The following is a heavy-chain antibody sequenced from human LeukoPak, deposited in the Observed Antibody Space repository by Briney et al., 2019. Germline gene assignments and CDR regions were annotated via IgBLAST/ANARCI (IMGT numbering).Heavy chain of an antibody. D-gene: IGHD5-18*01. Sequence: RTSETLSLTCTVSGGSISSSSYYWSWIRQPPGKGLEWIGYIYYSGSTNYNPSLKSRVTISVDTSKNQFSLKLSSVTAADTAVYYCARVMGVDTAMVLTDYYYYMDVWGKGTTVTVSS. CDR2: IYYSGST. CDR1: GGSISSSSYY. V-gene: IGHV4-61*01. J-gene: IGHJ6*03. CDR3: ARVMGVDTAMVLTDYYYYMDV.